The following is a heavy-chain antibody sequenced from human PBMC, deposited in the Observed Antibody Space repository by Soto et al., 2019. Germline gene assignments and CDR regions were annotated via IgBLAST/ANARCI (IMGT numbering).Heavy chain of an antibody. D-gene: IGHD5-18*01. Sequence: SETLSLTCTVSGGSISSYYWSWIRQPPGKGLEWIGYIYYSGSTNYNPSLKSRVTISVDTSKNQFPLKLSSVTAADTAVYYCARVVGYSYDTYYFDYWGQGTLVTVSS. CDR2: IYYSGST. V-gene: IGHV4-59*01. CDR3: ARVVGYSYDTYYFDY. CDR1: GGSISSYY. J-gene: IGHJ4*02.